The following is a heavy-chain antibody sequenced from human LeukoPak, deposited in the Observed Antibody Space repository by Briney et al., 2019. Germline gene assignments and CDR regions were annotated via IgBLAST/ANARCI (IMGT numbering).Heavy chain of an antibody. V-gene: IGHV3-33*01. CDR2: IWYDGSNK. CDR1: GFTFSSYG. J-gene: IGHJ6*02. Sequence: GGSLRLSCAASGFTFSSYGMHWVRQAPGKGLEWVAVIWYDGSNKYYADSVKGRFTISRDNSKNTLYLQMNSLRAEDTAVYYCARISGDLIVTGYYYDGMDVWGQGTTVTVSS. CDR3: ARISGDLIVTGYYYDGMDV. D-gene: IGHD2/OR15-2a*01.